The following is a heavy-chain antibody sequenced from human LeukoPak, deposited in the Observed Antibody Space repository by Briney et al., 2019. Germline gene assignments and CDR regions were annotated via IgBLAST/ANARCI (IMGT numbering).Heavy chain of an antibody. CDR3: ARSGLPRQLVHFQH. V-gene: IGHV3-53*01. J-gene: IGHJ1*01. Sequence: PGGSLRLSCAASGFIVSNNYMNWVRQARGKGLEWVSIIYSGGGTYYADSVKGRFTISRDNSKNTLYLQMNSLRADDTAVYYCARSGLPRQLVHFQHWGQGTLVTVSS. CDR2: IYSGGGT. D-gene: IGHD6-13*01. CDR1: GFIVSNNY.